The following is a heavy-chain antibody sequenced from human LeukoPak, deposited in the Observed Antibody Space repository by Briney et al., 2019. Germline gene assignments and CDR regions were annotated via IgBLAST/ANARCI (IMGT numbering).Heavy chain of an antibody. CDR2: ISSSGNYI. CDR3: ARGEQWPY. D-gene: IGHD6-19*01. Sequence: PGGSLRLSCAASGFTFSSYSMNWVRQAPGKGLEWVSSISSSGNYIYYADSLKGRFTISRDNAKNSLYLQMTSLRAEDTAVYYCARGEQWPYWGQGTLVTVSS. J-gene: IGHJ4*02. CDR1: GFTFSSYS. V-gene: IGHV3-21*01.